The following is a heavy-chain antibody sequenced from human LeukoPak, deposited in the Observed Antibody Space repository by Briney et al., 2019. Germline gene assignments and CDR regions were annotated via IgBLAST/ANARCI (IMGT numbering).Heavy chain of an antibody. Sequence: ASAKVSCKASAYIFTSYYIHWVRLAPGQGLEWMGWMNPNNGATNFAQRFQGRVTMTRDRSMNTAYMELRRQRSDDTAVYFCARDRGRCFDYWGQGTLVTVSS. CDR3: ARDRGRCFDY. D-gene: IGHD6-25*01. J-gene: IGHJ4*02. CDR2: MNPNNGAT. CDR1: AYIFTSYY. V-gene: IGHV1-2*02.